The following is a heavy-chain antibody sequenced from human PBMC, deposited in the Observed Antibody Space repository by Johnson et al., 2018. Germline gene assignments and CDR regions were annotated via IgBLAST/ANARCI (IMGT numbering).Heavy chain of an antibody. Sequence: EVQLVESGGGLVKPGRSLRLSCAASGFTVSSNYMSWVRQAPGKGLEWVSVIYSGGSTYYADSVKGRFTISRDNSKNTLYLQMNSLRAEETALYYCAKHPLYCSSTRCYTYYYYGMDVWGQGTTVTVSS. J-gene: IGHJ6*02. V-gene: IGHV3-66*04. D-gene: IGHD2-2*02. CDR1: GFTVSSNY. CDR3: AKHPLYCSSTRCYTYYYYGMDV. CDR2: IYSGGST.